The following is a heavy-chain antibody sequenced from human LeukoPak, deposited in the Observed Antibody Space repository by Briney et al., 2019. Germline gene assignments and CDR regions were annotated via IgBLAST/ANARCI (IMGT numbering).Heavy chain of an antibody. D-gene: IGHD1-1*01. Sequence: GGSLRLSCAASGFTFNSYAMSWVRQAPGKGLEWVSTVSGSGASTYYADSVKGRFTISRDNSKNTLYLQMYSLRAEDTAVYYCTRDARQVQLREFAFDLWGQGTMVTVSS. CDR2: VSGSGAST. V-gene: IGHV3-23*01. J-gene: IGHJ3*01. CDR1: GFTFNSYA. CDR3: TRDARQVQLREFAFDL.